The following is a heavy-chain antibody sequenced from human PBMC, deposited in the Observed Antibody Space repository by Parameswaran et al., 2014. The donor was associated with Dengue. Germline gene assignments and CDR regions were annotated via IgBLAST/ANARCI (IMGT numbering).Heavy chain of an antibody. J-gene: IGHJ4*02. V-gene: IGHV4-34*01. CDR3: ARGQIYDYVWGSYRQYYFDY. D-gene: IGHD3-16*02. Sequence: RWIRQPPGKGLEWIGEINHSGSTNYNPSLKSRVTISVDTSKNQFSLKLSSVTAADTAVYYCARGQIYDYVWGSYRQYYFDYWGPGNPGHRLL. CDR2: INHSGST.